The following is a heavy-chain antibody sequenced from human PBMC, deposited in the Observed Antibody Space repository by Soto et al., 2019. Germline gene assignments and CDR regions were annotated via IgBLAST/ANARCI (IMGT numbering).Heavy chain of an antibody. V-gene: IGHV1-18*01. Sequence: AAVKVSCKASGYTFTSYGISWVRQAPGQGLEWMGWISAYNGNTNYAQKLQGRVTMTTDTSTSTAYMELRSLRSDDTAVYYCARDPFYYDSSGAFDIWGQGTMVTVSS. D-gene: IGHD3-22*01. CDR2: ISAYNGNT. CDR3: ARDPFYYDSSGAFDI. CDR1: GYTFTSYG. J-gene: IGHJ3*02.